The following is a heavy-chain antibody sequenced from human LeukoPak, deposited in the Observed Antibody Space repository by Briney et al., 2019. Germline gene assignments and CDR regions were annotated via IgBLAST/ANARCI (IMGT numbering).Heavy chain of an antibody. V-gene: IGHV3-30-3*01. CDR3: VKDIHYYHSSGYDY. J-gene: IGHJ4*02. CDR2: ISYDGSNK. Sequence: PGGSLRLSCAASGFTFSSYATHWVRQAPGKGLEWVAVISYDGSNKYYADSVKGRFTISRDNAKNSLYLQMNSLRAEDTALYYCVKDIHYYHSSGYDYWGQGTLVTVSS. CDR1: GFTFSSYA. D-gene: IGHD3-22*01.